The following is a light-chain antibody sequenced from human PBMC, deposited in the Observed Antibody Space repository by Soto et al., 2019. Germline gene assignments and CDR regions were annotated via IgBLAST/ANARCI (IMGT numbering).Light chain of an antibody. CDR2: AAS. CDR3: QQYSDWPLT. Sequence: EIVMTQSPATLSVSPGGRVTLSCRPSQTIHSHLAWYQQRPGQAPRPLIYAASTRATGIPARFSGNGFGTEFTLTISSLQSEDFAVYYCQQYSDWPLTFGGGTKVEIK. J-gene: IGKJ4*01. CDR1: QTIHSH. V-gene: IGKV3D-15*01.